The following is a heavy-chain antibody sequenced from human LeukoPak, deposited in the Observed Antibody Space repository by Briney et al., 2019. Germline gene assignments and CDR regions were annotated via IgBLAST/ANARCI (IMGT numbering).Heavy chain of an antibody. J-gene: IGHJ3*02. CDR1: GITFSSYW. V-gene: IGHV3-30*02. CDR3: AKTVTVTTSAFDI. D-gene: IGHD4-17*01. CDR2: IRYDGSNK. Sequence: GGSLRLSCAASGITFSSYWMHWVRQTPGKGLEWVAFIRYDGSNKYYADSVKGRFTISRDNSKNTLYLQMNSLRAEDTAVYYCAKTVTVTTSAFDIWGQGTMVTVSS.